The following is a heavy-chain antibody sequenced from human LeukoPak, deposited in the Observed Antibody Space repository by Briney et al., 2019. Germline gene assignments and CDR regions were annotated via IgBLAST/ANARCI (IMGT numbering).Heavy chain of an antibody. CDR2: IHYTGGT. CDR3: ARGNILSGYCFDF. CDR1: GGSISGYY. J-gene: IGHJ4*02. Sequence: ASETLSLTCAVYGGSISGYYWSWIRQPPGKGLEWVGEIHYTGGTSYNPSLKSRATISIDTSKNQLSLKLSSVTAADRAVYYCARGNILSGYCFDFWGQGALVTVSS. V-gene: IGHV4-34*01. D-gene: IGHD3-9*01.